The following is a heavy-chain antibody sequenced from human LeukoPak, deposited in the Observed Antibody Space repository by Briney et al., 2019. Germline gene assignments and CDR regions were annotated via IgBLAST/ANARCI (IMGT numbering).Heavy chain of an antibody. Sequence: GESLRLSCAASGFTFSSYAMHWVRQAPGKGLEWVAVISYDGSNKYYADSVKGRFTISRDNSKNTLYLQMNSLRAEDTAVYYCAGRPHGDHPYFDYWGQGTPVTVSP. CDR3: AGRPHGDHPYFDY. D-gene: IGHD4-17*01. J-gene: IGHJ4*02. CDR1: GFTFSSYA. V-gene: IGHV3-30*14. CDR2: ISYDGSNK.